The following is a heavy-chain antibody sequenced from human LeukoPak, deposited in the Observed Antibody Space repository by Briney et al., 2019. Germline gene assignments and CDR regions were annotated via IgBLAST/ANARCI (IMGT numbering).Heavy chain of an antibody. Sequence: SETLSLTCTVSGGSISSSSYYWGWIRQPPGKGLEWIGSIYYSGSTYYNPSLKSRVTISVDTSKNQFSLKLSSVTAADTAVYYCARGWSQYYYYYYMDVWGKGTTVTVSS. CDR2: IYYSGST. D-gene: IGHD2-8*01. CDR3: ARGWSQYYYYYYMDV. CDR1: GGSISSSSYY. J-gene: IGHJ6*03. V-gene: IGHV4-39*07.